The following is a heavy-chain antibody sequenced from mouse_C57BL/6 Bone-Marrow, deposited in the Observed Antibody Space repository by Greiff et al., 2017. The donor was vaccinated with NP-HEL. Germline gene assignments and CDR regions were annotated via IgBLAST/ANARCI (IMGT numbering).Heavy chain of an antibody. V-gene: IGHV1-81*01. CDR1: GYTFTSYG. CDR2: IYPRSGNT. J-gene: IGHJ3*01. CDR3: ARDDGRFAY. Sequence: QVHVKQSGAELARPGASVKLSCKASGYTFTSYGISWVKQRTGQGLEWIGEIYPRSGNTYYNEKFKGKATLTADKSSSTAYMELRSLTSEDSAVYFCARDDGRFAYWGQGTLVTVSA. D-gene: IGHD1-2*01.